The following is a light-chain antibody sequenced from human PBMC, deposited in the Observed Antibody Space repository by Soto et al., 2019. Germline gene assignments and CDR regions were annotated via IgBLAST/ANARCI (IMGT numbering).Light chain of an antibody. CDR1: QRISRW. J-gene: IGKJ1*01. CDR3: QQYNTYSPT. CDR2: GAS. V-gene: IGKV1-5*03. Sequence: DTQMTQSPSTLSASVGDRVTITCRASQRISRWLAWYQQRPGRAPQLLIYGASTLQSGVPSRFSGSGSGTEFTLTISSLQPDDFATYYCQQYNTYSPTFGQGTKVEIK.